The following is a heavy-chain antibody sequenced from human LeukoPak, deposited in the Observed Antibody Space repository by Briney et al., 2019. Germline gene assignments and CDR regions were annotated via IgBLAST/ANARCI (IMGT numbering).Heavy chain of an antibody. J-gene: IGHJ4*02. Sequence: SVKVSCKASGGTFSSYAISWVRQAPGQGLEWMGGIIPIFGTANYAQKFQGRVTITTDESTSTAYMELSSLRSEDTAVYYCASGGPRVGDHYDILTGYYNPFDYWGQGTLVTDSS. CDR1: GGTFSSYA. D-gene: IGHD3-9*01. CDR3: ASGGPRVGDHYDILTGYYNPFDY. CDR2: IIPIFGTA. V-gene: IGHV1-69*05.